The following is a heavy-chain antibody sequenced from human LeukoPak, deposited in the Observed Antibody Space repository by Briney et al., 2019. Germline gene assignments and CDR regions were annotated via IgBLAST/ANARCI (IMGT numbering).Heavy chain of an antibody. CDR1: GGSISSYY. CDR2: IYYSGST. J-gene: IGHJ4*02. Sequence: SETLSLTCTVSGGSISSYYWSWIRQPPGKGLEWNGYIYYSGSTNYNPSLKSRVTISVDTSKNQFSLKLSSVTAADTAVYYCARDRGDYYGLWGQGTLVTVSS. V-gene: IGHV4-59*01. CDR3: ARDRGDYYGL. D-gene: IGHD3-10*01.